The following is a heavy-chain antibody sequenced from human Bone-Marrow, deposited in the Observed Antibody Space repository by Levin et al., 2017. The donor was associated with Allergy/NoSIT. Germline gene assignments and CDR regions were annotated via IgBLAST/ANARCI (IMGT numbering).Heavy chain of an antibody. D-gene: IGHD3-22*01. J-gene: IGHJ4*02. Sequence: SQTLSLTCTVSGGSLSSYYWSWIRQPAGKGLEWIGRIYTSGDTNYNPSLKSRVTLSVDTSKNQFSLKLSAVTAADTAVFYCAREQTASGYPVYFDYWGQGTLVTVSS. CDR2: IYTSGDT. V-gene: IGHV4-4*07. CDR1: GGSLSSYY. CDR3: AREQTASGYPVYFDY.